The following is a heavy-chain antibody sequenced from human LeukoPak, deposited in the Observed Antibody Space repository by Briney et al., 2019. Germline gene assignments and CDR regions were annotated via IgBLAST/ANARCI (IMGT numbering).Heavy chain of an antibody. Sequence: GSLRLSCAVSGFTFTSYPMSWIRQPPGKGLEWIGEINHSGSTNYNPSLKSRVTISVDTSKNQFSLKLSSVTAADTAVYYCATLHRNSYYGLDVWGQGTTVTVSS. CDR3: ATLHRNSYYGLDV. V-gene: IGHV4-34*08. D-gene: IGHD3-16*02. CDR2: INHSGST. CDR1: GFTFTSYP. J-gene: IGHJ6*02.